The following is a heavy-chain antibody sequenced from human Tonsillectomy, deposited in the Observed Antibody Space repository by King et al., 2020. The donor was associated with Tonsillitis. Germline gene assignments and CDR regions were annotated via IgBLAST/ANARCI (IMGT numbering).Heavy chain of an antibody. J-gene: IGHJ2*01. CDR3: AKDYSDDSWWYFDL. CDR2: ISYDERKK. Sequence: VQLVESGGGVVQPGRSLRLSCAASGFSFRTYGMHWVLQAPGPGLDWVAVISYDERKKYYADSVKGRFTISRDNSKNTLYLQMNSLRAEDTAVYYCAKDYSDDSWWYFDLWGRGTLVTVSS. D-gene: IGHD3-3*01. V-gene: IGHV3-30*18. CDR1: GFSFRTYG.